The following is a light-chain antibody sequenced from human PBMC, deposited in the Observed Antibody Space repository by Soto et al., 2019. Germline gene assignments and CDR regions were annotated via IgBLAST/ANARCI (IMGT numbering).Light chain of an antibody. V-gene: IGLV1-47*01. CDR1: SSNIGSNY. CDR3: ATWDDSLNSPL. CDR2: MNN. J-gene: IGLJ2*01. Sequence: QSVLTQPPSASGTPGQRVTISCSGRSSNIGSNYVYCYQQFPGTAPKLLIYMNNERPSGVPDRFSGSKSGTSASLAISGLRSEDEADYYCATWDDSLNSPLFGGGTKVTVL.